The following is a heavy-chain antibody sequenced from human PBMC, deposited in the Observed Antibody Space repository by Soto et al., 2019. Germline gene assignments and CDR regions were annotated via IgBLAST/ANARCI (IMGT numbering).Heavy chain of an antibody. V-gene: IGHV1-18*01. CDR2: ISAYNGNT. J-gene: IGHJ4*02. CDR1: GYTFTSSG. D-gene: IGHD3-22*01. CDR3: ATRYDSSGYYGY. Sequence: QVQLVQSGAEVKKPGASVKVSCKASGYTFTSSGISWVRQAPGQGLEWMGWISAYNGNTNYAQKLQGRVTMTTDTSASTAYKELRSLRSDDKAVYYCATRYDSSGYYGYWGQGTLVTVSS.